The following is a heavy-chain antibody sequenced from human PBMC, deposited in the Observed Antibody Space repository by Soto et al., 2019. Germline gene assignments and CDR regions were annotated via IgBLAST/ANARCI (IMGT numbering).Heavy chain of an antibody. Sequence: PSETLSLTCTVSGGSLSSYYWSWIRQPAGKGLEWIGRIYTSGSTNYNPSLKSRVTMSVDTSKNQFSLKLSSVTAADTAVYYCARAFRYCSGGSCRPGGMDVWGQGTTVTVSS. D-gene: IGHD2-15*01. CDR2: IYTSGST. CDR3: ARAFRYCSGGSCRPGGMDV. J-gene: IGHJ6*02. CDR1: GGSLSSYY. V-gene: IGHV4-4*07.